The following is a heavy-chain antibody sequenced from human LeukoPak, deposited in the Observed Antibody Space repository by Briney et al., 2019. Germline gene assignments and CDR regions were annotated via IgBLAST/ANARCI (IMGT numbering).Heavy chain of an antibody. Sequence: GVSLRLSCAASGFTFSTYAMSWVRQAPGKGLEWVSAISGSGGDTYYADSVKGRFTISRDNSKYTLYLQMDSLRAEDTAVYYCAKDLGGEGGSGFPGYRGQGTLLTVSS. CDR1: GFTFSTYA. CDR2: ISGSGGDT. J-gene: IGHJ4*02. V-gene: IGHV3-23*01. CDR3: AKDLGGEGGSGFPGY. D-gene: IGHD3-10*01.